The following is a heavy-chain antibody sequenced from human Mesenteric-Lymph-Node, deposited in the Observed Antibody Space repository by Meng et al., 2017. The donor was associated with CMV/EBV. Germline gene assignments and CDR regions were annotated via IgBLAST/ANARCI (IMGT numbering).Heavy chain of an antibody. D-gene: IGHD2-2*01. CDR1: GGSISNSRYY. Sequence: GSLRLSCTVSGGSISNSRYYWGWIRQPPGKGLEWIANIYYSGTTYYNPSLKSRVTISVDTSKNQFSLQLKSVTAADTAVYYCARVSPDCSSSSCYGYWFDPWGQGTLVTVSS. V-gene: IGHV4-39*07. J-gene: IGHJ5*02. CDR2: IYYSGTT. CDR3: ARVSPDCSSSSCYGYWFDP.